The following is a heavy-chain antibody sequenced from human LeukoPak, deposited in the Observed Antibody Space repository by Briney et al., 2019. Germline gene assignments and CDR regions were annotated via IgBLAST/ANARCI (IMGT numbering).Heavy chain of an antibody. V-gene: IGHV4-34*01. CDR3: AREEDQQLILY. CDR1: GGSFSGYY. CDR2: INHSGST. Sequence: SETLSLTCAVYGGSFSGYYWSWIRQPPGKGLEWIGEINHSGSTNYNLSLKSRVTISVDTSKNQFSLKLSSVTAADTAVYYCAREEDQQLILYWGQGNLVTVSS. D-gene: IGHD6-13*01. J-gene: IGHJ4*02.